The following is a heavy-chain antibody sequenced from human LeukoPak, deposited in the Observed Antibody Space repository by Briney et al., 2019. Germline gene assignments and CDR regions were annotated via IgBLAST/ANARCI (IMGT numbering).Heavy chain of an antibody. CDR1: GGSISSSSYY. CDR3: ARRVTIWNWFDP. CDR2: IYHSGRT. D-gene: IGHD3-9*01. J-gene: IGHJ5*02. V-gene: IGHV4-39*07. Sequence: SETLSLTCTVSGGSISSSSYYWGWIRQPPGKGLEWIGNIYHSGRTYYNPSLKSRVTISVDTSKNQFSLKLSSVTAADTAVYYCARRVTIWNWFDPWGQGTLVTVSS.